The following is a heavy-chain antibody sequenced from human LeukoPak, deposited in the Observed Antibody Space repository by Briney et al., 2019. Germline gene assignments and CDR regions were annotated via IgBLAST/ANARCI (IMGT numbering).Heavy chain of an antibody. Sequence: ASVKVSCKASGGTFSSYAISWVRQAPGQGLEWMGGIIPIFGTANYAQKFQGRVTITADVSTSTAYMELSSLRSENTAVYYCARDYDSPRSVWGQGTLVTVSS. CDR2: IIPIFGTA. CDR1: GGTFSSYA. V-gene: IGHV1-69*01. J-gene: IGHJ4*02. CDR3: ARDYDSPRSV. D-gene: IGHD3-22*01.